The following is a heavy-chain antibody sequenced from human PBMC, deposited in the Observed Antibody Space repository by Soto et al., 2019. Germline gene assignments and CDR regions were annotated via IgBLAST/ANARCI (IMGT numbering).Heavy chain of an antibody. CDR2: ISSSSSTI. D-gene: IGHD5-18*01. CDR1: GFTFSSYS. Sequence: EVQLVESGGGLVQPGGSLRLSCAASGFTFSSYSMNWVRQAPGKGLEWVSYISSSSSTIYYADSVKGRFTISRDNAKNALYLQMNSVRAEDMAVYDCARDYSSYGPFDYWGQGTLVTVSS. CDR3: ARDYSSYGPFDY. J-gene: IGHJ4*02. V-gene: IGHV3-48*01.